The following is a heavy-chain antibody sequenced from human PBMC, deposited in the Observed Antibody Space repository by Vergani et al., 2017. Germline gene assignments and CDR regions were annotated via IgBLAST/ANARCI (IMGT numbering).Heavy chain of an antibody. CDR1: GESIRSGSHY. V-gene: IGHV4-61*02. D-gene: IGHD2-15*01. CDR2: IHTGGST. J-gene: IGHJ4*02. CDR3: ARSRPYCTSGSCPAI. Sequence: QVKLQESGPGLLKPSQTLSLTCTVSGESIRSGSHYWSWIRQPAGKGPEWIGHIHTGGSTDLNPSFKSRVSISVETSKSQFSLKLNSVTVAATAVYYCARSRPYCTSGSCPAIWGQGTLVTVSS.